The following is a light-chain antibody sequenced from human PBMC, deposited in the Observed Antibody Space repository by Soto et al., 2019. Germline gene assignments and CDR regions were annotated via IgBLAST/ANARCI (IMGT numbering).Light chain of an antibody. J-gene: IGKJ2*01. CDR3: QQYVNWPPRHT. CDR1: QSVGTD. V-gene: IGKV3-15*01. Sequence: EIVMTQSPATLSVSPGERATLSCRASQSVGTDLAWYQQKPGQGPRLLIYGASTRFSGVPARFSGSGSGTDCTLTIDSLQSEDFAIYYCQQYVNWPPRHTFGQGTKLEF. CDR2: GAS.